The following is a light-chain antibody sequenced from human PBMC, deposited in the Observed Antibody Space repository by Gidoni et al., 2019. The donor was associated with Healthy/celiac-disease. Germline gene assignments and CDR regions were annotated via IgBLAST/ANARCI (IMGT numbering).Light chain of an antibody. V-gene: IGKV4-1*01. J-gene: IGKJ2*01. CDR1: QSVLYSANNKNY. CDR2: WAS. CDR3: QQYYSTPYT. Sequence: DIVMTQSPDSLAVALGGRATINGKSSQSVLYSANNKNYLAWYQQKPGQPPKLLIYWASTRESGVPDRFSGSGSGTDFTLTSSSLQAEDVAVYSCQQYYSTPYTFGQWIKLEIK.